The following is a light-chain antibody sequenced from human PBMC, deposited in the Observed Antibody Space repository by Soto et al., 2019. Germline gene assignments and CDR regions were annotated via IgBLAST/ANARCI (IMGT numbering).Light chain of an antibody. CDR3: LQHSTYPLT. CDR1: QGIRTD. V-gene: IGKV1-17*01. CDR2: AAS. Sequence: DIQMTQFPSSLSASVGDRVTITCRASQGIRTDLGWYQQKPGKAPIRLLYAASSLHSGVPSRFSGSGSGTEFTLAISSLQPEDSATFYCLQHSTYPLTFGQGTKVEIK. J-gene: IGKJ1*01.